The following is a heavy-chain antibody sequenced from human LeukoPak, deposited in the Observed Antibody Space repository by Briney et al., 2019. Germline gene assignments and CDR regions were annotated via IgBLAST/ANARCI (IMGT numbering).Heavy chain of an antibody. V-gene: IGHV3-53*01. CDR2: IYSGGST. J-gene: IGHJ3*02. CDR3: ARDILAQGPDAFDI. CDR1: GFTVSSNY. Sequence: PGGSLRLSCAASGFTVSSNYMSSVRQAPGKGLEWVSVIYSGGSTYYADSVKGRFTISRDNSKNTLYLQMNSLRAEDTAVYYCARDILAQGPDAFDIWGQGTMVTVSS.